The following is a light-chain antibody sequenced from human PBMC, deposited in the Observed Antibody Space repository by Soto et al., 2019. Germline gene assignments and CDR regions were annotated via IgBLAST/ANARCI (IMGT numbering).Light chain of an antibody. CDR3: QKYDGVPLT. Sequence: IQMRQSPSSLCASVGDRVNITCRASQGIANHLAWYQQQPGKVPRLLIDAASTLQSGVPSRFSGSGSKREFTLTITNLQPEDVATYYCQKYDGVPLTFGGGTKVDI. J-gene: IGKJ4*01. CDR1: QGIANH. V-gene: IGKV1-27*01. CDR2: AAS.